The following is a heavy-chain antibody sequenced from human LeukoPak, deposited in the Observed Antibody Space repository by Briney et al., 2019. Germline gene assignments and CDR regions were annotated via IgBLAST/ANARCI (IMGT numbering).Heavy chain of an antibody. CDR3: ARDPGDTTLVYDY. CDR2: IKSDGSGT. CDR1: GFSFNKYW. V-gene: IGHV3-74*01. D-gene: IGHD1-1*01. Sequence: EGSLRLSCEASGFSFNKYWMHWVRQAPGKGLVWVSRIKSDGSGTIYADSVKGRFTISRDNAKNTLYLQMYSLRVDDTAVYYCARDPGDTTLVYDYWGQGTLVTVSS. J-gene: IGHJ4*02.